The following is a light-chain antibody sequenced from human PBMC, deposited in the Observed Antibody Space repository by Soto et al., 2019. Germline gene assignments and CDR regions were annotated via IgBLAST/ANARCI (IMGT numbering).Light chain of an antibody. CDR1: QGISSY. CDR2: GAS. Sequence: DLQLTQSPSFLSASVGDRVTITCRASQGISSYLAWFQKKPGKAPKLLIYGASTLESGVPSRFSGSGSGTEFTLTISSLQPGDFATYYCQQIKSYPITFGQGTRLEIK. J-gene: IGKJ5*01. V-gene: IGKV1-9*01. CDR3: QQIKSYPIT.